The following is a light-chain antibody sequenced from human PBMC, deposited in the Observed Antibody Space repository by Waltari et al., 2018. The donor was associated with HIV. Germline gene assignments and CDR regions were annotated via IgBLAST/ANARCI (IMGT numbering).Light chain of an antibody. J-gene: IGLJ3*02. CDR3: SAWDASLGAWM. V-gene: IGLV1-44*01. Sequence: QSVLTQPPSASGTPGQRIIISCSGSTSNIGTNNVNWYQQLPGTTPRLLMHSNIQRPSGVPDRFSGSRSGTSASLASSGLQSEGEADYYCSAWDASLGAWMFGGGTKLTVL. CDR2: SNI. CDR1: TSNIGTNN.